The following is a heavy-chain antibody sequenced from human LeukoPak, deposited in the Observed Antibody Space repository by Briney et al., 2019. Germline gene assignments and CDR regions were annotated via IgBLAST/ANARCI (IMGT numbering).Heavy chain of an antibody. V-gene: IGHV3-21*01. J-gene: IGHJ4*02. CDR2: ISSSSSYI. Sequence: PGGSLRLSCAASGFTISSYSMNWVRQAPGKGLEWVSSISSSSSYIYYADSVKGRFTISRDNAKNSLYLQMNSLRAEDTAVYYCASGIAAAGTGILGFDYWGQGTLVTVSS. CDR1: GFTISSYS. D-gene: IGHD6-13*01. CDR3: ASGIAAAGTGILGFDY.